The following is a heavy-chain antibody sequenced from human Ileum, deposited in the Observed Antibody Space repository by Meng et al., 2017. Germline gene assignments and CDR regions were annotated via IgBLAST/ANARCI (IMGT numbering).Heavy chain of an antibody. CDR3: ARGVGGWYFDL. J-gene: IGHJ2*01. D-gene: IGHD1-26*01. Sequence: SETLSLTCSVSGYSIRSGYYWGWIRQPPGKGLEWIGSIHHSGSTYYKSSLKTRVTISVDTSKNQFSLMLSSVTAADTAVYYCARGVGGWYFDLWGRGTLVTVSS. CDR1: GYSIRSGYY. CDR2: IHHSGST. V-gene: IGHV4-38-2*02.